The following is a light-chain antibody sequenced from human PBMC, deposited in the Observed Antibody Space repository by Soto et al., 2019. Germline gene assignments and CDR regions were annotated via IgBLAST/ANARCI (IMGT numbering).Light chain of an antibody. CDR1: SSNIGSNT. Sequence: QSVLTQPPSASGTPGQRVTISCSGSSSNIGSNTVSWYQQLPGTAPKLLIYNNNQRPSGVPDRFSGSKSGTSASLAISGLQSEDEADYYCAAWDDSLNGYVFGTGTKLTVL. CDR2: NNN. CDR3: AAWDDSLNGYV. J-gene: IGLJ1*01. V-gene: IGLV1-44*01.